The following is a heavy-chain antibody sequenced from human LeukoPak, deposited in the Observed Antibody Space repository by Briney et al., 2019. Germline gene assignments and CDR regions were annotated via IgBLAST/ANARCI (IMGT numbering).Heavy chain of an antibody. D-gene: IGHD1-14*01. CDR3: ARVGKQANYFDY. J-gene: IGHJ4*02. V-gene: IGHV3-7*03. CDR2: IKQDGTEK. Sequence: GESLRLSCAASGFTFTTYWMSWVRQAPGKGLEWVANIKQDGTEKYYVDSVKGRFTISRDNAKNSLYLQMNSLRGEDTALYYCARVGKQANYFDYWGQGTLVTVSS. CDR1: GFTFTTYW.